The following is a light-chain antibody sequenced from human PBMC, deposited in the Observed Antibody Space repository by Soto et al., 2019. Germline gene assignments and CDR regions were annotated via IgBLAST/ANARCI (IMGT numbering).Light chain of an antibody. CDR1: SSDVGGYNY. CDR2: EVS. Sequence: QSALTQPASVSGSPGQSITISCTGSSSDVGGYNYVSWYQQHPGKAPKLMIYEVSNRPSGISNRFSGSKSGNTASLTISGLRAEDEADYYCTSFTTTNIWVFGGGTKVTVL. V-gene: IGLV2-14*01. CDR3: TSFTTTNIWV. J-gene: IGLJ3*02.